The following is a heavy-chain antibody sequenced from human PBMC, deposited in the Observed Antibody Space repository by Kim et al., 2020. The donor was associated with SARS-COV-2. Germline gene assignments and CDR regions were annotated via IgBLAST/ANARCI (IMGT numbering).Heavy chain of an antibody. CDR3: ARSSSGALLWFGATEDFDY. Sequence: GGSLRLSCAASGFIFSDYHMSWIRQAPGKGLEWVSYISSSGNTRYYADSVKGRFTISRDNAKNSLYLQMNSLRAEDTAVYYCARSSSGALLWFGATEDFDYWGEGPRVTVPS. CDR2: ISSSGNTR. J-gene: IGHJ4*02. CDR1: GFIFSDYH. V-gene: IGHV3-11*04. D-gene: IGHD3-10*01.